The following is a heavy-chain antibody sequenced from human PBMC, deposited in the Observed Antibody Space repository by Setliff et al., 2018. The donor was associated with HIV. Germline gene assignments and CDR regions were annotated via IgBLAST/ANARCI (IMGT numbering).Heavy chain of an antibody. Sequence: ASVKVSCKASGYSFARYGLSWVRQAPGQGLEWMGWISGFSGNTKYAQGFQDRVAMTTETATSTAYMEMRSLRSDDTAVYFCARVPYRSAWFSGGHDAFDIWGQGTMVTVSS. J-gene: IGHJ3*02. D-gene: IGHD6-19*01. V-gene: IGHV1-18*01. CDR2: ISGFSGNT. CDR1: GYSFARYG. CDR3: ARVPYRSAWFSGGHDAFDI.